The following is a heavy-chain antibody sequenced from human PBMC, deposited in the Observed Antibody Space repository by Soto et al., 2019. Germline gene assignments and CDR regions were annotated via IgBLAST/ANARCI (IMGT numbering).Heavy chain of an antibody. CDR1: GFTFSSYE. D-gene: IGHD1-26*01. J-gene: IGHJ6*02. Sequence: QSGGSLRLSCAASGFTFSSYEMNWVRQAPGKGLEWVSYISSSGSTIYYADSVKGRFTISRDNAKNSLYLQMNSLRAEDTAVYYCARCSSGVGATTGYYYYGMDVWGPGTTVTVSS. CDR2: ISSSGSTI. CDR3: ARCSSGVGATTGYYYYGMDV. V-gene: IGHV3-48*03.